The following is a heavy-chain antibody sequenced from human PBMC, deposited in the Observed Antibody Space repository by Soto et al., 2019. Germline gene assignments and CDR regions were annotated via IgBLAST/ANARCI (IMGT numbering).Heavy chain of an antibody. CDR3: AKDISSHEFCASSSCIYFYYYLAV. CDR1: GFTFDDNA. Sequence: EVQLVESGGGLVQPGRSLRLSCAASGFTFDDNAMHWVRQAPGKGLEWVSGISWNSGNIGYADSVKGRFTLSRDNAQNSLYLQMSRLRADGTDLYYCAKDISSHEFCASSSCIYFYYYLAVWCKGNTVTVSS. J-gene: IGHJ6*03. V-gene: IGHV3-9*01. D-gene: IGHD2-2*01. CDR2: ISWNSGNI.